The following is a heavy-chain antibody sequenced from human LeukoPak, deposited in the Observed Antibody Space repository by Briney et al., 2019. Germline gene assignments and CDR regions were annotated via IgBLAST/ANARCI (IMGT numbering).Heavy chain of an antibody. J-gene: IGHJ5*02. V-gene: IGHV3-30-3*01. CDR2: ISYDGSNK. D-gene: IGHD6-13*01. Sequence: PGGSLRLSCAASGFTFSSYAMHWVRQAPGKGLEWVAVISYDGSNKYYADSVKGRFTISRDNSKNTLYLQVNSLRAEDTAVYYCARGAGSSWFDPWGQGTLVTVSS. CDR3: ARGAGSSWFDP. CDR1: GFTFSSYA.